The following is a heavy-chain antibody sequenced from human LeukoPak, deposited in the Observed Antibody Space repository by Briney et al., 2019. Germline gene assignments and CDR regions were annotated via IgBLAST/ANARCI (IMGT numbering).Heavy chain of an antibody. V-gene: IGHV3-53*01. CDR2: IYSGGST. D-gene: IGHD6-6*01. CDR1: GFTVSSNY. J-gene: IGHJ3*02. Sequence: PGGSLRLSCAASGFTVSSNYMSWVRQAPGKGLEWVSVIYSGGSTYYADSVKGRFTISRDNSKNTLYLQMNSLRAEDTAVYYCARPLLEYSSPWFAFDIWGQGTMVTVSS. CDR3: ARPLLEYSSPWFAFDI.